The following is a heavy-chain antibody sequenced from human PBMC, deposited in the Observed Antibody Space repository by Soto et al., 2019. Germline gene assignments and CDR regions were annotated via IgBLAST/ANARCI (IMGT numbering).Heavy chain of an antibody. V-gene: IGHV4-31*03. J-gene: IGHJ6*03. Sequence: SETLSLTCTVSGGSISSGGYYWSWIRQHPGKGLEWIGYIYYSGSTYYNPSLKSRVTISVDTSKNQFSLKLSSVTAADTAVYYCARLVGSGYDYWYYYYYMDVWGKGTTVTVSS. CDR1: GGSISSGGYY. CDR3: ARLVGSGYDYWYYYYYMDV. D-gene: IGHD5-12*01. CDR2: IYYSGST.